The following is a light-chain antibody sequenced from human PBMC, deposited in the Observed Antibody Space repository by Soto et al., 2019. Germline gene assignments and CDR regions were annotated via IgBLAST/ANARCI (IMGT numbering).Light chain of an antibody. CDR3: QQYYSTPIT. V-gene: IGKV4-1*01. J-gene: IGKJ5*01. CDR2: WAS. Sequence: IVMTQSPXSPAVSXXXXSXXXXXGGXXGLYSSNNKNYLAWYQQKPGQPPKLLIYWASTRESGVPDRFSGSGSGTDFTLTISSLQAEDVAVYYCQQYYSTPITFGQGTRLEI. CDR1: XXGLYSSNNKNY.